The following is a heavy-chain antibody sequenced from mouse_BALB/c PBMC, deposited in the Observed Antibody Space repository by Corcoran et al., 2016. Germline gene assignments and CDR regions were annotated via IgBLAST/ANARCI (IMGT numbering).Heavy chain of an antibody. V-gene: IGHV14-3*02. CDR3: ASLYDGYSWFAY. D-gene: IGHD2-3*01. J-gene: IGHJ3*01. CDR2: IDPANGNT. Sequence: EVQLQQSGAELVKPGASVKLSCTASGFNIKDTYMHWVKQRPEQGLEWIGRIDPANGNTKYDPKFQGNATITADTSSNTAYLQLSSLTSEDTAVYYCASLYDGYSWFAYWGQGTLVAVSA. CDR1: GFNIKDTY.